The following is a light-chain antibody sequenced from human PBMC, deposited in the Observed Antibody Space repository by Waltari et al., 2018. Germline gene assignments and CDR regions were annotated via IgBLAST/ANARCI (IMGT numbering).Light chain of an antibody. CDR2: GAS. CDR1: QGISSY. J-gene: IGKJ1*01. CDR3: QQLNSYPWT. V-gene: IGKV1-9*01. Sequence: DIQLNQSPSFLSASVGDRVTITCRASQGISSYLAWYQQKPGKAPKPLIYGASTLQSGVPSRFSGSGSGTEFTLTISSLQPEDFATYYCQQLNSYPWTFGQGTKVEIK.